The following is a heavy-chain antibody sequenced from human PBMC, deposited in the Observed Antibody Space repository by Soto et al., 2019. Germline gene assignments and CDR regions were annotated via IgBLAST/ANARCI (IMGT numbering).Heavy chain of an antibody. CDR1: GGSFSGYY. V-gene: IGHV4-34*01. CDR2: INHSGST. Sequence: QVQLQQWGAGLLKPSETLSLTCAVYGGSFSGYYWSWIRQPPGKGLEWIGEINHSGSTNYNPPLKSRVTISVDTSKYQFSLKLSSVTAADTAVYYCARDGRGGFDYWGQGTLVTVSS. D-gene: IGHD3-10*01. CDR3: ARDGRGGFDY. J-gene: IGHJ4*02.